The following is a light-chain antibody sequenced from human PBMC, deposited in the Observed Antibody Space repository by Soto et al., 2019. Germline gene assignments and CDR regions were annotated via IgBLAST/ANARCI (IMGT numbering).Light chain of an antibody. CDR2: DAS. J-gene: IGKJ2*02. CDR3: QQRSNSCT. CDR1: QSVSSY. V-gene: IGKV3-11*01. Sequence: EIVLTQSPATLSLSPGERATLSCRASQSVSSYLAWYQQKPGQAPRLLIYDASNRATGIPARFSGSGSGTDFTLSISSLEPEDFAVYYYQQRSNSCTCCQGTKLAI.